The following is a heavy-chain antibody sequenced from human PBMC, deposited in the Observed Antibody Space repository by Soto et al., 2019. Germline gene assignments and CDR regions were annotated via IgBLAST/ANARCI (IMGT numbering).Heavy chain of an antibody. Sequence: ASVKVSCKASGYTFTSYGISWVRQAPGQGLEWMGWISAYNGNTNYAQKLQGRVTMTTDTSTSTAYMELRSLRSVDTAVYYFPSPPHTPDFRSGPPSYLDYLRQDALLTVSS. V-gene: IGHV1-18*01. CDR2: ISAYNGNT. J-gene: IGHJ4*02. D-gene: IGHD3-3*01. CDR1: GYTFTSYG. CDR3: PSPPHTPDFRSGPPSYLDY.